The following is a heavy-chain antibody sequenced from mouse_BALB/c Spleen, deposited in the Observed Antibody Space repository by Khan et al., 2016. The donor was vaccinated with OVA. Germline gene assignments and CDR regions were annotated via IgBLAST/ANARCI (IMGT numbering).Heavy chain of an antibody. CDR3: ARDGSRYNYAMDY. Sequence: EVQLQESGPGLVKPSQSLSLTCTVTGYSITSDYAWNWIRQFPENKLEWMGYISYGGSTNYNPALKSRISITRDTSKNQFFLQLNSVTTEDTATYYCARDGSRYNYAMDYLGQGASGTVSS. V-gene: IGHV3-2*02. J-gene: IGHJ4*01. CDR2: ISYGGST. D-gene: IGHD2-3*01. CDR1: GYSITSDYA.